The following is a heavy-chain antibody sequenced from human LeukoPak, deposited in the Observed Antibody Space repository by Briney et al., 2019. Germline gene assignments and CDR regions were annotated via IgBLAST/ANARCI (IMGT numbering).Heavy chain of an antibody. Sequence: GGSLRLSCAASKFSFSAYPMGWVRRAPGKGLEWVSGISASGDVTFHADPVKGRFTISRDNSKNTLYLQMNSLRAEDTAEYYCAKSLLTTASGTGRAFDIWGQGTMVTVSS. J-gene: IGHJ3*02. CDR1: KFSFSAYP. D-gene: IGHD1-26*01. CDR3: AKSLLTTASGTGRAFDI. V-gene: IGHV3-23*01. CDR2: ISASGDVT.